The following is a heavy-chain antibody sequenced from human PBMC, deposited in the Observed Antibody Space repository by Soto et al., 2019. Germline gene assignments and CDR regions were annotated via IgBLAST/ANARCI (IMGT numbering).Heavy chain of an antibody. CDR3: ARSAHQRENYSGLDV. J-gene: IGHJ6*02. CDR1: GDSFTNYF. CDR2: INPSGDST. Sequence: QVQLVQSGAEVRSPGASVKVFCTASGDSFTNYFIHWVRQAPGQGLDWMAVINPSGDSTTSGQNFQGRVTMTRDAPTSSFNLALSNLRSEDTAVYYCARSAHQRENYSGLDVWAQGTTVTVSS. D-gene: IGHD1-26*01. V-gene: IGHV1-46*01.